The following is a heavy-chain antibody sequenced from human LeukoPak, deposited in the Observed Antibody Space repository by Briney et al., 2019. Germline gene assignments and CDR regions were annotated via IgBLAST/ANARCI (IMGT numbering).Heavy chain of an antibody. D-gene: IGHD3-10*01. Sequence: GESLKISCKGSGYNFTNYWIGWVRQMPGKGLEWMGIIYPGDSDTRYSPSFQGQVTISADKSISTAYLQWSSLKASDTAMYYCARSAKMYGSGSYYNYFDYWGQGTLVTVSS. CDR3: ARSAKMYGSGSYYNYFDY. CDR1: GYNFTNYW. V-gene: IGHV5-51*01. CDR2: IYPGDSDT. J-gene: IGHJ4*02.